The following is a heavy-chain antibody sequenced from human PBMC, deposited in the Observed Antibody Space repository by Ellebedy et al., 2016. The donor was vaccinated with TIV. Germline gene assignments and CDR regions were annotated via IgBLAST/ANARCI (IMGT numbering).Heavy chain of an antibody. V-gene: IGHV1-46*01. J-gene: IGHJ4*02. CDR1: GYTFTSYY. CDR3: ARGDNYYYDSSGYYYTY. D-gene: IGHD3-22*01. CDR2: INPSAGST. Sequence: ASVKVSCKASGYTFTSYYMYWVRQAPGQGLEWMGIINPSAGSTNYAQKFQDRVTMTRDTSTSTVYMELSSLRSEGTAVYYCARGDNYYYDSSGYYYTYWGQGTLVTVSS.